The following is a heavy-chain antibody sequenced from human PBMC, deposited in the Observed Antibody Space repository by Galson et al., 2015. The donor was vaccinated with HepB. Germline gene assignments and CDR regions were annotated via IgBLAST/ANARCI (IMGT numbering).Heavy chain of an antibody. CDR1: GFTFSSYA. CDR2: ISSNGGST. J-gene: IGHJ3*02. Sequence: SLRLSCAASGFTFSSYAMHWVRQAPGKGLEYVSAISSNGGSTYYADSVKGRFTISRDNSKNTLYLQMGSLRAEDMAVYYCARGREITNDAFDIWGQGTMVTVSS. V-gene: IGHV3-64*02. D-gene: IGHD5-24*01. CDR3: ARGREITNDAFDI.